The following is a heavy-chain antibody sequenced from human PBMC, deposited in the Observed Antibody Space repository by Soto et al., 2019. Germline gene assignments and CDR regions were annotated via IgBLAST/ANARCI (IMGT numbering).Heavy chain of an antibody. Sequence: KGLELIGEINHSGSTNSNPSLHSRVTISVDTSKNQFSLKLSSVTAADTDVYYCARGKRTYCSSTFFFFQAEDGIRDVRSVSAFLLNRSSDL. J-gene: IGHJ2*01. CDR2: INHSGST. D-gene: IGHD2-2*01. CDR3: ARGKRTYCSSTFFFFQAEDGIRDVRSVSAFLLNRSSDL. V-gene: IGHV4-34*01.